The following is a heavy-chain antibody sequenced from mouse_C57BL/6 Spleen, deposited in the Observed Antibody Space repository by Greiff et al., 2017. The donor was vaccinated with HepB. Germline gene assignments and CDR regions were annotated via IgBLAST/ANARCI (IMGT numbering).Heavy chain of an antibody. Sequence: QVQLQQPGAELVRPGTSVKLSCKASGYTFTSYWMHWVKQRPGQGLEWIGVIDPSDSYTNYNQKFKGKATLTVDTSSSTAYMQLSSLTSEDSAVYYCARVYGSSPHFDYWGQGTTLTVSS. D-gene: IGHD1-1*01. V-gene: IGHV1-59*01. CDR3: ARVYGSSPHFDY. CDR1: GYTFTSYW. CDR2: IDPSDSYT. J-gene: IGHJ2*01.